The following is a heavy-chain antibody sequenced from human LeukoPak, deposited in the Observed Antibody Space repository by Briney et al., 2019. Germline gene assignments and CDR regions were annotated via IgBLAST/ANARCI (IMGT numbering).Heavy chain of an antibody. CDR2: IYYSGST. CDR1: GGSISSSSHY. V-gene: IGHV4-39*01. Sequence: SETLSLTCTVSGGSISSSSHYWGWIRQPPGKGLEWIGSIYYSGSTYYNPSLKSRVTISVDTSKNQFSLKLSSVTAADTAVYYCAGLSSSLIDYWGQGTLVTVSS. J-gene: IGHJ4*02. CDR3: AGLSSSLIDY. D-gene: IGHD6-6*01.